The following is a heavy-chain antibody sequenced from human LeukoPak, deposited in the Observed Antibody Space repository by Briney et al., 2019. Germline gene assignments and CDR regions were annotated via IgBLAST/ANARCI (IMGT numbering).Heavy chain of an antibody. V-gene: IGHV4-39*07. CDR1: GGSISSSSYY. J-gene: IGHJ4*02. Sequence: PSETLSLTCTVSGGSISSSSYYWGWIRQPPGKGLEWIGSIYYSGSTYYNPSLKSRVTISVDTSKNQFSLKLSSVTAADTAVYYCARVSPSWIQLSVGDYFDYWGQGTLVTVSS. CDR2: IYYSGST. CDR3: ARVSPSWIQLSVGDYFDY. D-gene: IGHD5-18*01.